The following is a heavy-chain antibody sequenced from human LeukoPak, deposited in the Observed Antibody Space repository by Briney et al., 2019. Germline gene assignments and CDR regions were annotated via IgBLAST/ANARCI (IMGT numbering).Heavy chain of an antibody. V-gene: IGHV1-69*01. CDR2: IIPIFGTA. Sequence: GSSVKVSCKASGGTFSSYAISWVRQAPGQGLEWMGGIIPIFGTANYAQKFQGRVTITADESTSTAYMELSSLRSEDTAVYYCARATEPYYYDSSGQSWGERTLVTVSS. J-gene: IGHJ4*02. CDR3: ARATEPYYYDSSGQS. CDR1: GGTFSSYA. D-gene: IGHD3-22*01.